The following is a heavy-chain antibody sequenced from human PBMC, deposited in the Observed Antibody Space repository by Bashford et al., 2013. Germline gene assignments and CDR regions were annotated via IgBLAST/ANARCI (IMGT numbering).Heavy chain of an antibody. CDR3: VRAVAVAGTKRAYGVDY. D-gene: IGHD6-19*01. V-gene: IGHV1-18*01. J-gene: IGHJ4*02. Sequence: WVRQAPGQGLEWMGWISAYNGNTNYAQKLQGRVTMTTDTSTSTAYMELRSLRSDDTAVYYCVRAVAVAGTKRAYGVDYWGQGTLVTVSS. CDR2: ISAYNGNT.